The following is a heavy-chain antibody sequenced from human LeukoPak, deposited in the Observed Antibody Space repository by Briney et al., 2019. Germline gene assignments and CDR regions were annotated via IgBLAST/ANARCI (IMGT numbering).Heavy chain of an antibody. CDR2: IWYDGGNK. V-gene: IGHV3-33*01. J-gene: IGHJ6*02. CDR3: AREGGGIVVVPAARPLTDYYYYGMDV. CDR1: GFTFSSYG. Sequence: GRSLRLSCAASGFTFSSYGMHWVRQAPGKGLEWVAVIWYDGGNKYYADSVKGRFTTSRDNSKNTLYLQMSSLRAEDTAVYYCAREGGGIVVVPAARPLTDYYYYGMDVWGQGTTVTVSS. D-gene: IGHD2-2*02.